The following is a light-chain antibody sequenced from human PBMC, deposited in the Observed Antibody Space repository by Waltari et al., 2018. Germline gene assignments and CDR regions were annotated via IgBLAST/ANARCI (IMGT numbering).Light chain of an antibody. CDR1: QSLLYSTGYNY. J-gene: IGKJ3*01. CDR3: MQALDTPLT. CDR2: LGS. V-gene: IGKV2-28*01. Sequence: DIVMTQSPLSLPVTPGEPASISCKSSQSLLYSTGYNYLDWDLQKPGQSPQLLIYLGSYRASGVPDRFSGSGSGTDFTLKISRVEADDVGVYFCMQALDTPLTFGPGTKVDF.